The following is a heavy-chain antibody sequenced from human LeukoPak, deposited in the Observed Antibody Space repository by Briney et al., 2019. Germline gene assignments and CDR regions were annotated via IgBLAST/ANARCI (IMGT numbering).Heavy chain of an antibody. CDR3: ARDGGSGWSSAFFDF. D-gene: IGHD6-19*01. CDR2: IYSGGST. Sequence: GGSLRLSCAASGFTVNINYMSWVRQTPGKGLEWVSVIYSGGSTDYADSVKGRFTISRDDSKNTLYLQMSSLRAEDTAVYYCARDGGSGWSSAFFDFWGQGTLVTVSS. CDR1: GFTVNINY. J-gene: IGHJ4*02. V-gene: IGHV3-53*01.